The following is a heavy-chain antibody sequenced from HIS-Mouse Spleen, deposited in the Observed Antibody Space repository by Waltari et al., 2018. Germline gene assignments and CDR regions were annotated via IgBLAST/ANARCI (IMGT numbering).Heavy chain of an antibody. CDR2: IYTSGST. V-gene: IGHV4-4*07. D-gene: IGHD6-13*01. CDR3: ARHSSSWYYYYYGMDV. J-gene: IGHJ6*02. Sequence: QVQLQESGPGLVKPSETLSLTCTVSGGSFSSYSWSWIRHAAGKGLEWIGRIYTSGSTNYNPSLKSRVTMSVDTSKNQFSLKLSSVTAADTAVYYCARHSSSWYYYYYGMDVWGQGTTVTVSS. CDR1: GGSFSSYS.